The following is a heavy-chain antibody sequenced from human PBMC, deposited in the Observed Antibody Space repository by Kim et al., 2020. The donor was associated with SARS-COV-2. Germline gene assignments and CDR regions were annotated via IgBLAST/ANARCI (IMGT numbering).Heavy chain of an antibody. CDR2: ISSSSSTI. J-gene: IGHJ3*02. Sequence: GGSLRLSCAASGFTFSSYSMNWVRQAPGKGLEWVSYISSSSSTIYYADSVKGRFTISRDNAKNSLYLQMNSLRDEDTAVYYCSHLYCSSWYDAFDIWGQGTMVTVSS. D-gene: IGHD6-13*01. V-gene: IGHV3-48*02. CDR1: GFTFSSYS. CDR3: SHLYCSSWYDAFDI.